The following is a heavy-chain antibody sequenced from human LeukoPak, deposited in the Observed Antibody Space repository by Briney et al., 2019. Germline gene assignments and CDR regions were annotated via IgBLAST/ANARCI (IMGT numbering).Heavy chain of an antibody. CDR1: GYTLTELS. V-gene: IGHV1-18*01. D-gene: IGHD1-26*01. Sequence: ASVKVSCKVSGYTLTELSMHWVRQAPGQGLEWMGWISADSGNRYYAQNFQHRVTMTTDTSTSTGYMELRRLRSDDTAVYYCASGSYLWGGMDVWGQGTLVTVSS. J-gene: IGHJ4*02. CDR2: ISADSGNR. CDR3: ASGSYLWGGMDV.